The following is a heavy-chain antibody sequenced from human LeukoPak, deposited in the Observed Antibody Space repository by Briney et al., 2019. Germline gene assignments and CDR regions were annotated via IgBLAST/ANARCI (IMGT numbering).Heavy chain of an antibody. Sequence: GGSLRLSCAASGFTFSSYGMHWVRQAPGKGRGGVAVISYDGSNKYCADSVKGRFTISRDNSKNTLYLQMNSLRAEDTAVYYCAKDKGSSGPYYFDYWGQGTLVTVSS. CDR1: GFTFSSYG. J-gene: IGHJ4*02. V-gene: IGHV3-30*18. CDR3: AKDKGSSGPYYFDY. CDR2: ISYDGSNK. D-gene: IGHD6-19*01.